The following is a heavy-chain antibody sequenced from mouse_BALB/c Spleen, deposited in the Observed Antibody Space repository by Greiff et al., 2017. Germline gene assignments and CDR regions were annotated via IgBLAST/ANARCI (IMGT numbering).Heavy chain of an antibody. D-gene: IGHD2-10*02. CDR1: GFTFSNYW. CDR2: IRLKSNNYAT. J-gene: IGHJ4*01. CDR3: TRLGYGNYVAAMDY. V-gene: IGHV6-6*02. Sequence: EVQVVESGGGLVQPGGSMTLSCVASGFTFSNYWMNWVRQSPEKGLEWVAEIRLKSNNYATHYAESVKGRFTISRDDSKSSVYLQMNNLRAEDTGIYYCTRLGYGNYVAAMDYWGQGTSVTVSS.